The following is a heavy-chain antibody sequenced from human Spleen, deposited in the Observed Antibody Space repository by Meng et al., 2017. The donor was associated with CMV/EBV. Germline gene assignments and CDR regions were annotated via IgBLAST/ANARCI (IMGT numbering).Heavy chain of an antibody. CDR2: IYNSETT. CDR3: ARYGVTYYYYGMDV. J-gene: IGHJ6*02. V-gene: IGHV4-59*01. CDR1: GGSINFYY. Sequence: SGTLSLTCTVSGGSINFYYWSWIRQPPGKGLEWIGYIYNSETTNYNPSLKSRVTISGDTSKNQVSLKLNSVTAADTAVYYCARYGVTYYYYGMDVWGQETTVTVSS. D-gene: IGHD4-11*01.